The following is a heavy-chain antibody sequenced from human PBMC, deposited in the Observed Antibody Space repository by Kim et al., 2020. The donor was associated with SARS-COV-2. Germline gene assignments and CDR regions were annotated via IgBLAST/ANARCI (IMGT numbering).Heavy chain of an antibody. J-gene: IGHJ3*02. V-gene: IGHV3-53*01. CDR2: IYSSGST. D-gene: IGHD3-9*01. CDR1: GFTVSSNY. Sequence: GGSLRLSCAASGFTVSSNYMSWVRQGPEKGLEWVSIIYSSGSTYYSDSVKGRFPISRDNSKNTLYLQMNSLRADDTAVYYFARTFVGAGYDAFDIWGHGT. CDR3: ARTFVGAGYDAFDI.